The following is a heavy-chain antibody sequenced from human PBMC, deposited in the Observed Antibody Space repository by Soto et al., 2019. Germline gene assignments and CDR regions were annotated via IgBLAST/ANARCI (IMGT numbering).Heavy chain of an antibody. CDR3: AKDHFTGNGVLDEFDI. D-gene: IGHD2-8*01. J-gene: IGHJ3*02. CDR2: IGTADI. CDR1: GFAFSRYS. V-gene: IGHV3-23*01. Sequence: GGSLRLSCAATGFAFSRYSMSWVRQAPGKGLEWVSFIGTADIYYADSVKGRFTISRDNSKNMVFLQMNSLRADDTAVYYCAKDHFTGNGVLDEFDIWRQGTMVTVSS.